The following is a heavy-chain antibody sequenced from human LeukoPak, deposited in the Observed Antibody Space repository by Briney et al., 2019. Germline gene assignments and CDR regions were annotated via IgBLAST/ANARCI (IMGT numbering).Heavy chain of an antibody. D-gene: IGHD6-6*01. V-gene: IGHV1-2*06. CDR1: GYTFTDYY. CDR2: INPNRGGT. Sequence: GASVKVSCKASGYTFTDYYMHWVRQAPGQGLEWMGRINPNRGGTNYAQKFQGRVTMTRDTSISTAYMELSRLISDDTAVYYCARGRYSSSSSYHFDYWGQGTLVTVSS. CDR3: ARGRYSSSSSYHFDY. J-gene: IGHJ4*02.